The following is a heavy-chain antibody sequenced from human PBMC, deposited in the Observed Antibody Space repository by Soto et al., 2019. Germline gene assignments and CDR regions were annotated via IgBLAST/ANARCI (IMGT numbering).Heavy chain of an antibody. Sequence: PGGSLRLSCVASGFTFSRYVMTWVRQAPGKGLEWVSTINSNGGSTYYTDSVKGRFTISRDNSKNSLYLQMNGLRAEDTAVYFCARVPDLDYCSRTSRLYYFDYWGQGALVTVSS. CDR1: GFTFSRYV. D-gene: IGHD2-2*01. V-gene: IGHV3-23*01. CDR3: ARVPDLDYCSRTSRLYYFDY. J-gene: IGHJ4*02. CDR2: INSNGGST.